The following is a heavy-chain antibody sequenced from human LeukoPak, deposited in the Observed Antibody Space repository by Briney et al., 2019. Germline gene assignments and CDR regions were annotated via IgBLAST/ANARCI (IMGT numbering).Heavy chain of an antibody. CDR1: GFTFTRSA. J-gene: IGHJ3*01. Sequence: SVKVSCKASGFTFTRSAMQWVRQARGQRLGWIGGSVVCSGNTDYAQRFQERVTITRDMSTSTAYMELSSLRSEDTAVYYCAAADYYDSSGYYPYAFHVWGQGTMVSVSS. D-gene: IGHD3-22*01. CDR3: AAADYYDSSGYYPYAFHV. V-gene: IGHV1-58*02. CDR2: SVVCSGNT.